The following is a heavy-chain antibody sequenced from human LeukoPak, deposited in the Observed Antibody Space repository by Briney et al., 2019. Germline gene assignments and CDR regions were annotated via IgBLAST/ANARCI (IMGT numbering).Heavy chain of an antibody. CDR2: NSSASTYI. CDR1: GFTFSTDT. D-gene: IGHD6-19*01. V-gene: IGHV3-21*01. CDR3: ARERYSSGWYGPFDY. Sequence: GGSLRLSCAASGFTFSTDTMNWVRQARGRGLEWVSSNSSASTYIYFADSVKGRFSISRDNAENSLYLQMNSLRAEDTAVYYCARERYSSGWYGPFDYWGQGTLVTVSS. J-gene: IGHJ4*02.